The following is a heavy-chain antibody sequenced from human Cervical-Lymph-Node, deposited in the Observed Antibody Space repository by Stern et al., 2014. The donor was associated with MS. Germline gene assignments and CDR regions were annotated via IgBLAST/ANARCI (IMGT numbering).Heavy chain of an antibody. CDR2: IYYSGAT. J-gene: IGHJ6*02. CDR1: GGSINNGDYY. Sequence: VQLVESGPGLVKPSQTLSLTCTVSGGSINNGDYYWSWVRQHPGKGLEWLGYIYYSGATYYNPSLKGRLTISGDTSKRHFSLKLTSVTAADTAVYYCARELSGMYGMDVWGQGTTVTVSS. D-gene: IGHD1-1*01. CDR3: ARELSGMYGMDV. V-gene: IGHV4-31*03.